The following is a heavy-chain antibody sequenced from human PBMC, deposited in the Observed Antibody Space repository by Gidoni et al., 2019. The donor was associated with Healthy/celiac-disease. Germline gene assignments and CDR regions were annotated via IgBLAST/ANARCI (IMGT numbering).Heavy chain of an antibody. CDR2: ISPIFGTA. V-gene: IGHV1-69*01. D-gene: IGHD4-4*01. CDR3: ARDTLPSLVTPNAFDI. CDR1: GGTFSSYA. J-gene: IGHJ3*02. Sequence: QVQLVQSGAEVKKPGSSVKVSCKASGGTFSSYAISWVRQAPGQGLEWMGGISPIFGTANYAQKFQGRVTITADESTSTAYMELSSLRSEDTSVYYCARDTLPSLVTPNAFDIWGQGTMVTVSS.